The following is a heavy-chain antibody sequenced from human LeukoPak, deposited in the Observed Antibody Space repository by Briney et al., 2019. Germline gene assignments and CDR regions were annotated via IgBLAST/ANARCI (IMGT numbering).Heavy chain of an antibody. J-gene: IGHJ2*01. V-gene: IGHV3-7*01. CDR3: ARDPAGPYYWYFDL. D-gene: IGHD6-19*01. CDR1: GFSFSSYW. CDR2: IKQDGSED. Sequence: GGSLRLSCAASGFSFSSYWMSWMRQAPGKGLDWVASIKQDGSEDYYVDSVEGRFTISRDNAKNSLYLQMNSLRAEDTAVYYCARDPAGPYYWYFDLWGRGTLVTVSS.